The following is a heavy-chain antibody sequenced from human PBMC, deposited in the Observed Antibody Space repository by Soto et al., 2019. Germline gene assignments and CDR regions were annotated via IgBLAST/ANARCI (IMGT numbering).Heavy chain of an antibody. J-gene: IGHJ6*02. CDR1: GGTFRTSA. D-gene: IGHD3-3*02. CDR3: ARDKDRPQLGGNYYYILDV. V-gene: IGHV1-69*12. CDR2: IMPVFRRP. Sequence: QVQLVQSGAEVKKPGSSVKVSCKASGGTFRTSAISWVRQAPGQGLEWVGGIMPVFRRPKYAQNFQGRVTISADESTRTAYTELSSLRSDDTAVYYCARDKDRPQLGGNYYYILDVWGQGTAVTVSS.